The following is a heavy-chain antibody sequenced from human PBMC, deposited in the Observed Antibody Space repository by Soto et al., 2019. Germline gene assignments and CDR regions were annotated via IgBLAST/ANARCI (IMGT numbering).Heavy chain of an antibody. CDR1: GGSFSGYY. V-gene: IGHV4-34*01. CDR3: ARGPKYYYDSSGYYRGADY. D-gene: IGHD3-22*01. CDR2: INHSGST. Sequence: PSETLSLTCAVYGGSFSGYYWSWIRQPPGKGLEWIGEINHSGSTNYNPSLKSRVTISVDTSKNQFSLKLSSVTAADTAVYYCARGPKYYYDSSGYYRGADYWGQGTLVTVS. J-gene: IGHJ4*02.